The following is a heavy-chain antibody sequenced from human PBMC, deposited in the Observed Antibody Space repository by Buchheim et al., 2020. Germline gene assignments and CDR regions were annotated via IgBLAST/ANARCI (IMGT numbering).Heavy chain of an antibody. Sequence: QVQLQQWGAGLLKPSETLSLTCAVYGGSFSGYYWSWIRQPPGKGLEWIGEINHSGSTNYNPSLKSRGTISVDKPKNQFSLKLSSVTAADTAVYYCARCGRPVNEDSSGYGMDVWGQGTT. CDR3: ARCGRPVNEDSSGYGMDV. V-gene: IGHV4-34*01. D-gene: IGHD3-22*01. CDR1: GGSFSGYY. J-gene: IGHJ6*02. CDR2: INHSGST.